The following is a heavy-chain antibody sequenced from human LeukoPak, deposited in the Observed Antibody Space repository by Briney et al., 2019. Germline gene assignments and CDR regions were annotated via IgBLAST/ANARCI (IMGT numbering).Heavy chain of an antibody. Sequence: GGSLRLSCAASGFTFSSYWMSWVRQAPGKGLEWLANIKQDGSEKYYVDSVKGRFTISRDNAKNSLYLQMNSLRAEDTAVYYCARDNHYYDSSGYYGDYFDYWGQGTLVTVSS. CDR1: GFTFSSYW. D-gene: IGHD3-22*01. CDR2: IKQDGSEK. CDR3: ARDNHYYDSSGYYGDYFDY. V-gene: IGHV3-7*03. J-gene: IGHJ4*02.